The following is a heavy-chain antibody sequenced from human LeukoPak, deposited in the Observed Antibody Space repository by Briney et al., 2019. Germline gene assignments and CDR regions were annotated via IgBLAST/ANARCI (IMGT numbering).Heavy chain of an antibody. J-gene: IGHJ6*03. CDR1: GVSISSGDYY. CDR3: ARDENSYYMDV. CDR2: ISYSGST. V-gene: IGHV4-30-4*08. Sequence: TLSLTCAVSGVSISSGDYYWTWIRQPPGKGLEWIGYISYSGSTYYNPSLKSGITISLDTSKNQFSLKVTSVTAADTAVYYCARDENSYYMDVWGTGTTVTVSS.